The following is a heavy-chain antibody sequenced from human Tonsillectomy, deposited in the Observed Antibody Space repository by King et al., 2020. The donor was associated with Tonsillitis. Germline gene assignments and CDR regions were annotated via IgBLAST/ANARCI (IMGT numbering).Heavy chain of an antibody. D-gene: IGHD2-2*01. CDR3: AGGPCSGTSCYDFRYFYYYMDV. Sequence: VQLVESGAEVKKPGASVKVSCKASGYTFTSYVISWVRQAPGQGLEWMGWISGYNGNTNYAPKLQGRVTMTTDTSTSTAYMELRRLRSDDTALYYCAGGPCSGTSCYDFRYFYYYMDVWGKGTTVTVSS. CDR1: GYTFTSYV. V-gene: IGHV1-18*01. CDR2: ISGYNGNT. J-gene: IGHJ6*03.